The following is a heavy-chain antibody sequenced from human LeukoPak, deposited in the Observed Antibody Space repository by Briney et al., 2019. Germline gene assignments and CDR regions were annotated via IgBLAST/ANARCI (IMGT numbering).Heavy chain of an antibody. J-gene: IGHJ6*03. CDR1: GFTFSSYS. Sequence: GGSLRLSCAASGFTFSSYSMNWVRQAPGKGLEWVSYISSSSSTIYYADSVKGRFTISRDNAKNSLYLQMNSLRAEDTAVYNCAREHIAGRSDYYYYYMEVWGKGTTVTVSS. CDR3: AREHIAGRSDYYYYYMEV. CDR2: ISSSSSTI. V-gene: IGHV3-48*04. D-gene: IGHD6-6*01.